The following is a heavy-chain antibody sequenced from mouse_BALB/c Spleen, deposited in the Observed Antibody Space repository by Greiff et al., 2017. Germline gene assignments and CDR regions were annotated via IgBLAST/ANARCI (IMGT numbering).Heavy chain of an antibody. CDR1: GYTFTSYY. CDR3: TAYSGAMDY. CDR2: INPSNGGT. Sequence: QVQLQQSGAELVKPGASVKLSCKASGYTFTSYYMYWVKQRPGQGLEWIGEINPSNGGTNFNEKFKSKATLTVDKSSSTAYMQLSSLTSEASAVYYCTAYSGAMDYWGQGTSVTVSS. V-gene: IGHV1S81*02. J-gene: IGHJ4*01. D-gene: IGHD6-5*01.